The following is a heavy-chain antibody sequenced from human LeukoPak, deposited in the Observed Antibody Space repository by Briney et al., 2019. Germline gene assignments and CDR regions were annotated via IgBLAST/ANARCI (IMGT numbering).Heavy chain of an antibody. CDR3: ARDVEAGGRWFDP. D-gene: IGHD5-24*01. Sequence: SVKVSCKASGGTFSSYAISWVRQAPGQGLEWMGGIIPIFGTANYAQKFQGRVTITTDESTSTAYMELSSLRSEDTAVYYCARDVEAGGRWFDPWGQGTLVTVSS. J-gene: IGHJ5*02. CDR2: IIPIFGTA. CDR1: GGTFSSYA. V-gene: IGHV1-69*05.